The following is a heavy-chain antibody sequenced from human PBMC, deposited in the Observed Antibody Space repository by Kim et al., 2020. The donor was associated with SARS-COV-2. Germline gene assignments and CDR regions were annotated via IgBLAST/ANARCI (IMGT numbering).Heavy chain of an antibody. V-gene: IGHV3-23*01. CDR3: AKEAGYGSGSSFDY. D-gene: IGHD3-10*01. Sequence: ADSRKGRFTISRDNSKNTLYLQMNSLRAEDTAVYYCAKEAGYGSGSSFDYWGQGTLVTVSS. J-gene: IGHJ4*02.